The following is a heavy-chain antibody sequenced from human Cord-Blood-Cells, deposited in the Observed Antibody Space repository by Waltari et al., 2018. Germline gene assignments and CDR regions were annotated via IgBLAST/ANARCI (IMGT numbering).Heavy chain of an antibody. J-gene: IGHJ3*02. CDR1: GFTVRSHY. CDR2: IYSGGST. CDR3: ARDGPYDAFDI. V-gene: IGHV3-53*02. Sequence: EVQLVETGGGLIQPGGSLRLSCAASGFTVRSHYMTWVRQAPGQGLEWVSVIYSGGSTYYADSVKGRFTISRDNSKNTLYLQMNSLRAEDTAVYYCARDGPYDAFDIWGQGTMVTVSS.